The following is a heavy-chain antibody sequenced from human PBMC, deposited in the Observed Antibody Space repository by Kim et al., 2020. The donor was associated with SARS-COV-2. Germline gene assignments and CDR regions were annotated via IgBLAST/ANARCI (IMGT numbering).Heavy chain of an antibody. Sequence: GGSLRLSCAASGFTFSSYEMNWVRQAPGKGLEWVSYISSSGSTIYYADSVKGRFTISRDNAKNSLYLQMNSLRAEDTAVYYCARVSQLEFAFDIWGQGTMVTVSS. CDR1: GFTFSSYE. D-gene: IGHD6-13*01. CDR2: ISSSGSTI. V-gene: IGHV3-48*03. CDR3: ARVSQLEFAFDI. J-gene: IGHJ3*02.